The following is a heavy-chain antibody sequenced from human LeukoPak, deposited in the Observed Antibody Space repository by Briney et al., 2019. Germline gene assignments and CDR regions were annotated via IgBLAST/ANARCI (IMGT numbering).Heavy chain of an antibody. V-gene: IGHV3-23*01. CDR3: AKEGRVAYFDY. J-gene: IGHJ4*02. CDR2: ISGSGDST. Sequence: GGSLRLSRAASGLTFSSQVMSWVRQTPGKGLEWISTISGSGDSTYYADSVKGRFTISRDNSKNTLYLQMNSLRAEDTAVYYCAKEGRVAYFDYWGQGTLVTVSS. CDR1: GLTFSSQV. D-gene: IGHD3-3*01.